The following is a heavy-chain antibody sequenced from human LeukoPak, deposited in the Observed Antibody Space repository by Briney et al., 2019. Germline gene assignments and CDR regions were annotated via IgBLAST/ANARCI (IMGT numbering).Heavy chain of an antibody. D-gene: IGHD3-3*01. V-gene: IGHV3-74*01. CDR2: INSDGSST. Sequence: GGSLRLSCAASGFTFSSYWMHWVRQAPGKGLVWVSRINSDGSSTTYADSVKGRFTISRDNAKDTLYLQMNSLRDEDTAVYYCARDLYDFWSGRKYYFDYWGQGTLVAVSS. CDR3: ARDLYDFWSGRKYYFDY. J-gene: IGHJ4*02. CDR1: GFTFSSYW.